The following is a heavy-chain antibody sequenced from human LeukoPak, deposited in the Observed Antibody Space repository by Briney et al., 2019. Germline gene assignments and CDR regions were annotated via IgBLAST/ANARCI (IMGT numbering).Heavy chain of an antibody. CDR3: ARGMDGYGPDAFDI. CDR2: SGTFGGA. CDR1: GFTFSSNV. V-gene: IGHV3-23*01. D-gene: IGHD5-24*01. J-gene: IGHJ3*02. Sequence: GGSLRLSCVASGFTFSSNVLNWGRQAPGKGLEWVSVSGTFGGAQYAESVKGRFTISRDSSKNTLYLQINSLRVEDTAVYYCARGMDGYGPDAFDIWGQGTMVTVSS.